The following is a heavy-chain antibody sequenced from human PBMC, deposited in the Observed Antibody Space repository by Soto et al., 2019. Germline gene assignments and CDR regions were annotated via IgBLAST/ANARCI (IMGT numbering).Heavy chain of an antibody. CDR3: AKEFLELTSYYGMDV. D-gene: IGHD1-7*01. CDR2: ISYDGSNK. CDR1: GFTFSSYV. V-gene: IGHV3-30*18. J-gene: IGHJ6*02. Sequence: PGGSLRLSCAASGFTFSSYVMHWVRQAPGKGLEWVAVISYDGSNKYYADSVKGRFTISRDNSKNTLYPQMNSLRAEDTAVYYCAKEFLELTSYYGMDVWGQGTTVTVSS.